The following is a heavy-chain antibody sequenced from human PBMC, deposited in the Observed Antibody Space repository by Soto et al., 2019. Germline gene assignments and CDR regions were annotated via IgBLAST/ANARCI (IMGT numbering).Heavy chain of an antibody. J-gene: IGHJ5*02. CDR1: GFTFSSYA. CDR3: ARDGKGYCSGGSCSYNWFDH. CDR2: ISYDGSNK. D-gene: IGHD2-15*01. Sequence: GGSLRLSCAASGFTFSSYAMHWVRQAPGKGLEWVAVISYDGSNKYYADSVKGRFTISRDNSKNTLYLQMNSLRAEDTAVYYCARDGKGYCSGGSCSYNWFDHWGKGTLVTVCS. V-gene: IGHV3-30-3*01.